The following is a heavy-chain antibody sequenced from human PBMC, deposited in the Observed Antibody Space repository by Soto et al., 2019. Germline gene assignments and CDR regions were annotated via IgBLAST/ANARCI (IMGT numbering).Heavy chain of an antibody. V-gene: IGHV6-1*01. CDR3: TIGPSNDHSDGFAI. J-gene: IGHJ3*02. D-gene: IGHD4-4*01. Sequence: PSQTLSLTCAISGDSVSSKSAAWNWVRQSPSRGLEWLGRTYYRSKWNKDYAVSVKSRITINPDTSKNQFSLQLNSVTPEDTAVYYCTIGPSNDHSDGFAIWAQGTMVTVSS. CDR2: TYYRSKWNK. CDR1: GDSVSSKSAA.